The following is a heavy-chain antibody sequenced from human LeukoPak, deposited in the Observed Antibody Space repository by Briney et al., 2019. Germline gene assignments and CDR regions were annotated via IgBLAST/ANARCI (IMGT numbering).Heavy chain of an antibody. D-gene: IGHD6-19*01. V-gene: IGHV3-30-3*01. CDR1: GFTLSDHP. CDR3: AKDEQWRHTGYFCDQ. Sequence: GGSLRLSCAASGFTLSDHPMHWVRQSPGKGLEWVASISYDGSTKYYAESVKGRFSISRDNSENTVYLEINSLRVDDTAVYYCAKDEQWRHTGYFCDQWGQGNLVTVS. CDR2: ISYDGSTK. J-gene: IGHJ4*02.